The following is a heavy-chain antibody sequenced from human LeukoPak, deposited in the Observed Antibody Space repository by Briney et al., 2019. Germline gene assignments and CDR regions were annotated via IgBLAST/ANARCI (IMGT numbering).Heavy chain of an antibody. CDR3: ATMPTY. CDR2: ISTISSTI. J-gene: IGHJ4*02. D-gene: IGHD2-2*01. Sequence: GGSLRLSCAASGFTFSNYSMNWVRQAPGKGLEWVSYISTISSTIYYADSVKGRFTISRDNAKNSLFLQMNSLRAEDTAVYYCATMPTYWGQGTLVTVSS. CDR1: GFTFSNYS. V-gene: IGHV3-48*04.